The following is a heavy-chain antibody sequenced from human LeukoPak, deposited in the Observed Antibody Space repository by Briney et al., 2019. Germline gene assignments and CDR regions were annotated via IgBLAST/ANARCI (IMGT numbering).Heavy chain of an antibody. CDR2: ISSSGSTI. CDR1: GFTFSSYE. V-gene: IGHV3-48*03. D-gene: IGHD6-13*01. J-gene: IGHJ5*02. CDR3: ARGGIAAARLNWFDP. Sequence: PGGSLRLSCAASGFTFSSYEMNWVRQAPGKGLEWVSYISSSGSTIYYADSVKGRFTISRDNAKNSLYLQMNGLRAEDTAVYYCARGGIAAARLNWFDPWGQGTLVTVSS.